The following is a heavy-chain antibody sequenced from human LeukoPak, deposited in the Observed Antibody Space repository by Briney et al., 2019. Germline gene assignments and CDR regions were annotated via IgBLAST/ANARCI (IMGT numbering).Heavy chain of an antibody. J-gene: IGHJ4*02. CDR3: ARDRGAAAGTAYFDY. D-gene: IGHD6-13*01. V-gene: IGHV4-4*02. Sequence: SETLSLTFAVSGGSISSSNWWSWVRQPPGKGLEWIGEIYHSGSTNYNPSLKSRVTISVDKSKNQFSLKLSSVTAADTAVYYCARDRGAAAGTAYFDYWGQGTLVTVSS. CDR1: GGSISSSNW. CDR2: IYHSGST.